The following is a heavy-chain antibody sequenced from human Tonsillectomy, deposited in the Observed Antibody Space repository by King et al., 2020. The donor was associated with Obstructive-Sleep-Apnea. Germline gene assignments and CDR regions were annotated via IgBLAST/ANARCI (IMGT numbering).Heavy chain of an antibody. CDR1: GFSLNTSGVG. CDR3: AHRTTYRHCFDY. D-gene: IGHD1-1*01. CDR2: IYWDDAK. J-gene: IGHJ4*02. V-gene: IGHV2-5*02. Sequence: TLKESGPTLVKPTQTLTLTCTFSGFSLNTSGVGVDWSRHPPGEALEWLALIYWDDAKRYSPSLETRLTITKDTSKNQVVLKMTNMDPVDTATYYCAHRTTYRHCFDYWGQGTLVTVSS.